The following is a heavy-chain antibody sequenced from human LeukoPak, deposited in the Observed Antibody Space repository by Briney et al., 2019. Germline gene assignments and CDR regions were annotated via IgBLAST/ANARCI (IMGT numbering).Heavy chain of an antibody. CDR3: ASSDCTGGVCYFPTGTTSGAFDY. V-gene: IGHV1-69*13. CDR1: GGTFSSYA. Sequence: SVKVSCKASGGTFSSYAISWVRQAPGQGLEWMGGIIPIFGTANYAQKFQGRVTITADESASTAYMELSSLRSEDTAVYYCASSDCTGGVCYFPTGTTSGAFDYWGQGTLVTVSS. J-gene: IGHJ4*02. CDR2: IIPIFGTA. D-gene: IGHD2-8*02.